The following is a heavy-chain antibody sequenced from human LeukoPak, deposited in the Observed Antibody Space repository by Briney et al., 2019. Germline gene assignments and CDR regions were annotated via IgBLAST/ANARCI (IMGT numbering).Heavy chain of an antibody. CDR2: TSGSTPYI. CDR3: ARDSCSGDRCWRYFDN. Sequence: GSLRLSCAASGFTFSSYSMNWVRQAPGKGLGWVSSTSGSTPYIYYAASVEGRFTISRDNSKNTLYLQMGSLKPEDMAVYYCARDSCSGDRCWRYFDNWGQGTLVTVSS. J-gene: IGHJ4*02. D-gene: IGHD2-15*01. CDR1: GFTFSSYS. V-gene: IGHV3-21*01.